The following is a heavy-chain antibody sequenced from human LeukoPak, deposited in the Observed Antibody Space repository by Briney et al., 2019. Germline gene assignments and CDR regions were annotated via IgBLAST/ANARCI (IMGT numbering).Heavy chain of an antibody. V-gene: IGHV1-18*01. CDR2: ISDYNGNT. CDR1: GYTFTSYG. J-gene: IGHJ5*02. D-gene: IGHD4-11*01. Sequence: ASVKVSCKASGYTFTSYGISWVRQAPGQGLEWMGWISDYNGNTNYAQKLQGRVTMTTDTSTSTAYMELWSLRSDDTAVYYCARDLYRDSLPVSWFDPWGQGTLVTVSS. CDR3: ARDLYRDSLPVSWFDP.